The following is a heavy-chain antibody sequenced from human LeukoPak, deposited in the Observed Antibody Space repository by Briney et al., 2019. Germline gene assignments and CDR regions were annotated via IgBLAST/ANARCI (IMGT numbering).Heavy chain of an antibody. V-gene: IGHV3-23*01. CDR1: GFTFNSYG. J-gene: IGHJ4*02. CDR3: AKGHLMTTVTPFDY. D-gene: IGHD4-17*01. Sequence: PGGSLRLSCAASGFTFNSYGMSWVRQSPGKGLEWVSSIGSTGVSTYYADSVKGRFTISRDNSKNTLYLQMNSLRAEDTAVYYCAKGHLMTTVTPFDYWGQGTLVTVSS. CDR2: IGSTGVST.